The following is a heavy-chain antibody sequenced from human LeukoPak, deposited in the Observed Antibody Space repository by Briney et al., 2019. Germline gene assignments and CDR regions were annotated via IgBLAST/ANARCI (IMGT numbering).Heavy chain of an antibody. J-gene: IGHJ4*02. Sequence: GGSLRLSCAASGFIFSSYRMSWVRQAPGKGLEWVANIKQDGSEIYYVASVKGRFTISRDNARNSLYLQMNSLRVEDTAVYYCARRYFDYWGQGTLVTVSS. CDR3: ARRYFDY. V-gene: IGHV3-7*01. CDR1: GFIFSSYR. CDR2: IKQDGSEI.